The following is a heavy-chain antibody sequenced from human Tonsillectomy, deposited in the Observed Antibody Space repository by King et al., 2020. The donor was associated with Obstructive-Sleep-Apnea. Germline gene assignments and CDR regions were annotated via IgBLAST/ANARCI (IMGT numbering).Heavy chain of an antibody. V-gene: IGHV4-39*07. CDR2: IYYSGRT. D-gene: IGHD6-19*01. CDR3: ARDPYSSGWYWYFDL. CDR1: GGSISSSNYY. Sequence: QLQESGPGLVKPSETLSLSCTVSGGSISSSNYYCGWIRQPPGKGLEWIGNIYYSGRTYYNPSLKSRVTISVDTSKNQFSLKVWPVTAADTAVYYCARDPYSSGWYWYFDLWGRGTLVTVSS. J-gene: IGHJ2*01.